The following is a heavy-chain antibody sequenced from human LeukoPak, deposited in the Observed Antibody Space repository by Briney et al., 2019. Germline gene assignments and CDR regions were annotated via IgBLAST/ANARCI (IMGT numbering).Heavy chain of an antibody. CDR2: IYHSGST. CDR1: GYSISSGYY. J-gene: IGHJ5*02. CDR3: ARPTFEVVPAAIDRIWFDP. D-gene: IGHD2-2*01. V-gene: IGHV4-38-2*01. Sequence: SETLSLTCAVSGYSISSGYYWGWIRQTPGKGLEWIGSIYHSGSTYYNPSLKSRVTISVDTSKNQFSLKLSSVTAADTAVYYCARPTFEVVPAAIDRIWFDPWGQGTLVTVSS.